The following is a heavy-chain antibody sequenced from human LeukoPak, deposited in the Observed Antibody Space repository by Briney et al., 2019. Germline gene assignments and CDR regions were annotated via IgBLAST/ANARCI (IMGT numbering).Heavy chain of an antibody. V-gene: IGHV1-2*02. Sequence: ASVKLSCKASGYTFTGYYMHWVRQAPGQGLEWMGWINPNSGGTNYAQKFQGRVTMTRDTSSTTAYMELSRLRSDDTAVYYCARLVVISTTSGYFQEWGQGTLVIVST. J-gene: IGHJ1*01. CDR3: ARLVVISTTSGYFQE. CDR1: GYTFTGYY. CDR2: INPNSGGT. D-gene: IGHD3-22*01.